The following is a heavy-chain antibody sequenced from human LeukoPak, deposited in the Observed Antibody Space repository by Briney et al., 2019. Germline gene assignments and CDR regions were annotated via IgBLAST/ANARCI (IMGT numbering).Heavy chain of an antibody. CDR3: ATSSDWQRFDS. Sequence: PSETLTLTCTVSGDSISINNWWSWVRQTPGKGLQWIGDIFHSGSSNYNPSLKGRLTISLDKSKNHFSLKLASVTAADTAIYYCATSSDWQRFDSWGHGSVVTVSS. J-gene: IGHJ4*01. D-gene: IGHD3-10*01. V-gene: IGHV4-4*02. CDR1: GDSISINNW. CDR2: IFHSGSS.